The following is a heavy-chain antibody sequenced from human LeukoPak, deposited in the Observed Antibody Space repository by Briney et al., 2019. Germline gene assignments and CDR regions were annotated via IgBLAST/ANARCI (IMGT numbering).Heavy chain of an antibody. Sequence: SVKVSCKASGGTFSSYAISWVRQAPGQGLEWMGGIIPIFGTANYAQKFQGRVTITADESTSTAYMELSSLRSEDTAVYYCARDPSYCGGDCSGYWGQGTLVTVSS. V-gene: IGHV1-69*13. CDR2: IIPIFGTA. CDR3: ARDPSYCGGDCSGY. J-gene: IGHJ4*02. CDR1: GGTFSSYA. D-gene: IGHD2-21*01.